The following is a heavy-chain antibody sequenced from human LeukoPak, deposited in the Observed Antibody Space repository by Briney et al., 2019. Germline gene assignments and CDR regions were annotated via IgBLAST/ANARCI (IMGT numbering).Heavy chain of an antibody. V-gene: IGHV3-48*03. Sequence: PGGSLRLSCAASGFTFSSYEMNWVRQAPGRGLEWVSYISGSGSAIKYADSEKGRFTISRDNAKNSLYLRMNSLRAEDTAVYYCARLGYCSGGSCHWGQGTLVTVSS. CDR3: ARLGYCSGGSCH. CDR2: ISGSGSAI. CDR1: GFTFSSYE. J-gene: IGHJ4*02. D-gene: IGHD2-15*01.